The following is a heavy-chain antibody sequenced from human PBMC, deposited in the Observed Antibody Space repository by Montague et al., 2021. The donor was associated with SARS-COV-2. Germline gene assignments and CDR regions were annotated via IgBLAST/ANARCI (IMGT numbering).Heavy chain of an antibody. CDR3: ARLLAATGHFDF. J-gene: IGHJ4*02. CDR2: MSYSGSS. Sequence: SETLSLTCTVSGGSISTPNHYWGWIRQPPGKGLEWVGSMSYSGSSYYNPSLRRRLTISVDTSKNQFSLRLSSVTAADTAVYCCARLLAATGHFDFWGQGTLVTVSS. CDR1: GGSISTPNHY. D-gene: IGHD6-13*01. V-gene: IGHV4-39*01.